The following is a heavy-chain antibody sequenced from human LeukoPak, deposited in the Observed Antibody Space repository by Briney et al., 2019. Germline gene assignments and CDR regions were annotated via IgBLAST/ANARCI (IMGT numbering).Heavy chain of an antibody. CDR1: KFLFSAYA. CDR2: ISGSGGST. V-gene: IGHV3-23*01. CDR3: ANSEPPSYYYDSSGYSDY. J-gene: IGHJ4*02. Sequence: TGGSLRLSCAASKFLFSAYAMTGLRHATGKALEWVSAISGSGGSTYYADSVKGRFTISRDNSKNTLYLQMNSLRAEDTAVYYCANSEPPSYYYDSSGYSDYWGQGTLVSVSS. D-gene: IGHD3-22*01.